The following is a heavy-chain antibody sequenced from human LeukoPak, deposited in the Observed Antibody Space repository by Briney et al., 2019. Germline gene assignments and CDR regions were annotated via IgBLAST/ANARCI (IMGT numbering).Heavy chain of an antibody. Sequence: ALGEVSFKASGYTFTRYCIHWGGQAPGQGVEWQGLINSHSGGTKYAQKFQGSVTMTRDTTISAAYMEVSRLRSDDTAVYYCARDCFGDYSYYWGQGRLVSDSS. V-gene: IGHV1-2*02. CDR3: ARDCFGDYSYY. D-gene: IGHD2-21*01. CDR1: GYTFTRYC. CDR2: INSHSGGT. J-gene: IGHJ4*02.